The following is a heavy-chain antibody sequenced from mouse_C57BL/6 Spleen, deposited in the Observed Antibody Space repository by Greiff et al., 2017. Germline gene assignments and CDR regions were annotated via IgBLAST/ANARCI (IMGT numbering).Heavy chain of an antibody. CDR2: IDPSDSET. CDR3: ARVREITTVVATDYFDY. J-gene: IGHJ2*01. D-gene: IGHD1-1*01. V-gene: IGHV1-52*01. CDR1: GYTFTSYW. Sequence: QVQLQQPGAELVRPGSSVKLSCKASGYTFTSYWMHWVKQRPIQGLEWIGNIDPSDSETHYNQKFKDKATLTVDKSSSTAYMQLSSLTSEDSAVYYCARVREITTVVATDYFDYWGQGTTLTVSS.